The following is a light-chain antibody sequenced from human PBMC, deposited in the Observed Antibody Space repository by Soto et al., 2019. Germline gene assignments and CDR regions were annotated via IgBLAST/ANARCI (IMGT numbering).Light chain of an antibody. CDR3: STSDDSLNGLI. Sequence: QSVLAQPPSASGTPGQTVTISCSGGSSNIKTNGVSWYQQVPGAAPKLLIYSNSQRPSGAPDRFSGSKSGTSASLAISGLQSEDEATYHCSTSDDSLNGLIFGGGTQLTVL. V-gene: IGLV1-44*01. CDR2: SNS. CDR1: SSNIKTNG. J-gene: IGLJ2*01.